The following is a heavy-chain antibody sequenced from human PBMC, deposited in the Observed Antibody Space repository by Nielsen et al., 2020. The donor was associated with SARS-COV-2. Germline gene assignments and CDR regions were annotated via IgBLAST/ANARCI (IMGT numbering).Heavy chain of an antibody. CDR3: ARDWSRAFDV. Sequence: GESLNISCAASGFSFSDLWMSWVRQVPGKGQEWVADIKPDGSAKYYVDSVKGRFTISRDNAKNSMSLQMNSLRVEDTAVYYCARDWSRAFDVWGQGTMVTVSS. CDR2: IKPDGSAK. J-gene: IGHJ3*01. CDR1: GFSFSDLW. V-gene: IGHV3-7*01.